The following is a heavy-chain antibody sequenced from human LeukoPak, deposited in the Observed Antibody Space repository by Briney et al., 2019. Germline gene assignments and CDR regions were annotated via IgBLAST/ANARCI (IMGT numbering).Heavy chain of an antibody. CDR3: ARALGAFDI. CDR2: ISQSGST. J-gene: IGHJ3*02. CDR1: GGSFSSYY. V-gene: IGHV4-34*01. Sequence: KPSETLSLTCGVSGGSFSSYYWSWIRQPPGKGLEWIGEISQSGSTNYNPSLKSRVNISLDTSENQFSLKLSSVTAADTAVYYCARALGAFDIWGQGTMVTVSS.